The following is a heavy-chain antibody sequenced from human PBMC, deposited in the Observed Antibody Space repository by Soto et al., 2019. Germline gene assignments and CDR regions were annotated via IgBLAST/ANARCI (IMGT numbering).Heavy chain of an antibody. J-gene: IGHJ4*02. CDR1: DGSISNSY. CDR3: ARGSGWLPAY. CDR2: IHYSGNT. V-gene: IGHV4-59*01. Sequence: QVQLQESGPGLVKPSETLSLSCTVSDGSISNSYWNWIRQPPGMGLEWIGHIHYSGNTNYNPSLKSRVTISLDTSKNQFSLKLSSVTTADTAVYYCARGSGWLPAYWGQGTLVTVSS. D-gene: IGHD6-19*01.